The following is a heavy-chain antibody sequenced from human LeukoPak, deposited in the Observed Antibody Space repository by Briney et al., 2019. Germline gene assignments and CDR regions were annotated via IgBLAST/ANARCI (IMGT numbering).Heavy chain of an antibody. CDR2: IYYSGST. Sequence: SETLSLTCTVSGGSISSSSYYWGWIRQPPGKGLEWIGSIYYSGSTYYNPSLESRVTISVDTSKNQFSLKLSSVTAADTAVYYCATSDYDSSGDGWFDPWGQGTLVTVSS. D-gene: IGHD3-22*01. V-gene: IGHV4-39*01. CDR1: GGSISSSSYY. CDR3: ATSDYDSSGDGWFDP. J-gene: IGHJ5*02.